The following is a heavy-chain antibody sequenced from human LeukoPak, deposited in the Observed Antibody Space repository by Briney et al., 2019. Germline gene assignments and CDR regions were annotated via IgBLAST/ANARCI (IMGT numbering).Heavy chain of an antibody. Sequence: PGGSLRLSCAASGLTFNTYTMHWVRQALGRGLEWLAVISFDGSTKYYADSVRGRFAISRDNSKNTLFLQMNNLRAEDTALYYCATLVTAVTTTQFDYWGQGALVTVSS. V-gene: IGHV3-30*09. J-gene: IGHJ4*02. CDR1: GLTFNTYT. CDR3: ATLVTAVTTTQFDY. D-gene: IGHD4-11*01. CDR2: ISFDGSTK.